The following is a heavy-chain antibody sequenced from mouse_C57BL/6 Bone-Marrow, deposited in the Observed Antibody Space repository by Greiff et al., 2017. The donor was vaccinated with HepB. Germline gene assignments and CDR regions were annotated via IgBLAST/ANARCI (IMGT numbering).Heavy chain of an antibody. Sequence: VQLQQSGAELVRPGASVKLSCTASGFNIKDDYMHWVKQRPEQGLEWIGWIDPENGDTEYASKFPGKATITADTSSKTAYLQLSSLTSEDTAVYYCTTCRYYGSSYWYFDVWGTGTTVTVSS. D-gene: IGHD1-1*01. CDR2: IDPENGDT. V-gene: IGHV14-4*01. CDR3: TTCRYYGSSYWYFDV. CDR1: GFNIKDDY. J-gene: IGHJ1*03.